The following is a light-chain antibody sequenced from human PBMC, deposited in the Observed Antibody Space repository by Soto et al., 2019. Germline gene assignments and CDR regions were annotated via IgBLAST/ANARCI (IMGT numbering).Light chain of an antibody. J-gene: IGLJ2*01. CDR1: SSDVGGYNY. CDR2: EVN. V-gene: IGLV2-14*01. Sequence: QSALTQPASVSGSPGQSVSISCTGTSSDVGGYNYVSWYQQHPGKAPELMLYEVNNRPSGVSNRYSGSKSGNRASLTISGPQAEDEDEYYCSLYTRRSNPEVFGAGTKLTVL. CDR3: SLYTRRSNPEV.